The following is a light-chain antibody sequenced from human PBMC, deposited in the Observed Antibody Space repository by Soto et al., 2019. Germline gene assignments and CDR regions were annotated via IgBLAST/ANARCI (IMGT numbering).Light chain of an antibody. J-gene: IGLJ2*01. Sequence: QLVLTQPPSASGTPGQRVTISCSGSSSNIGGNYVYWYQQLPGTAPKLLIQRNNQRPSGVPDRFSGSKSGTSASLAISGLQAEDEADYYCATWDDSLNGVVFGGGTKVTVL. CDR2: RNN. CDR1: SSNIGGNY. V-gene: IGLV1-47*01. CDR3: ATWDDSLNGVV.